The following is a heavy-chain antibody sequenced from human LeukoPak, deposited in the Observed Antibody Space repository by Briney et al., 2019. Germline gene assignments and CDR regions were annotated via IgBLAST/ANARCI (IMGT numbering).Heavy chain of an antibody. V-gene: IGHV4-59*11. CDR2: IYYSGTT. D-gene: IGHD5-24*01. J-gene: IGHJ4*02. CDR3: ARESREMATIGTFDY. CDR1: GGSISSHY. Sequence: PSETLSLTCTVSGGSISSHYWSWIRQPPGNGLEWIGYIYYSGTTNYNPSLKSRVTISVDTSKNQFSLKLSSVTAADTAVYYCARESREMATIGTFDYWGQGTLVTVSS.